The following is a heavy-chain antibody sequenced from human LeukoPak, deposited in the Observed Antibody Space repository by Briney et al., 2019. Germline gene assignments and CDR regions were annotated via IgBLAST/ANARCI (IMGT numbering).Heavy chain of an antibody. Sequence: PSETLSLTCTVSGYSISSGYYWGWIRQPPGKGLEWIGSIYHSGSTYYNPSLKSRVTVSVDTSKNQFSLRLSSVTAADTAVYYCARGYGSGSYLETHFDYWGQGTLVTVSS. CDR1: GYSISSGYY. CDR2: IYHSGST. D-gene: IGHD3-10*01. V-gene: IGHV4-38-2*02. J-gene: IGHJ4*02. CDR3: ARGYGSGSYLETHFDY.